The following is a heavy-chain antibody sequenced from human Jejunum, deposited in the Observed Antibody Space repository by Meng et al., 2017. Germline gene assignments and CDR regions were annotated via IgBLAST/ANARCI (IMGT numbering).Heavy chain of an antibody. CDR1: GGFASSGSYY. CDR2: NFDNGRT. CDR3: ARDNWGSIDY. V-gene: IGHV4-61*01. J-gene: IGHJ4*02. D-gene: IGHD7-27*01. Sequence: QLQLQESGPGLVKPSETLSLTCTVSGGFASSGSYYWTWVRQSPGKGLEWIGYNFDNGRTNYNPSLKSRVTMSVDTSRNQFSLKLSSVTAADTAVYYCARDNWGSIDYWGQGVLVTVSS.